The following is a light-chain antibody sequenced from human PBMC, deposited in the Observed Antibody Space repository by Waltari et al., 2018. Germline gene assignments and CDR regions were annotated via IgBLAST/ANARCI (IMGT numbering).Light chain of an antibody. CDR2: YDS. V-gene: IGLV3-21*04. CDR1: NIGSKS. Sequence: SYVLTQPPSVSVAPGKSASIPCGGNNIGSKSVHWYQQKPGQAPVLVIYYDSDRPSGIPERFSGCNAGNTATLTIRRVEAGDEADYYCQVWDSSSDHGVFGGGTKLTVL. J-gene: IGLJ3*02. CDR3: QVWDSSSDHGV.